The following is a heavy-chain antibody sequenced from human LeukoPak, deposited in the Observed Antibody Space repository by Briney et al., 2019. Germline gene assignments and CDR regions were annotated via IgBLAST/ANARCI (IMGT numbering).Heavy chain of an antibody. Sequence: SVKVSCKASGLTFSNSVVQWVRQARGHRLEWIGWFVVGSGNTNYAQEFQERVTITWDMSTSTAYMELSSLRSEDTAVYYCAADVWAGSTSSWYGPYPYYWGQGTLVTVSS. D-gene: IGHD6-13*01. J-gene: IGHJ4*02. CDR2: FVVGSGNT. V-gene: IGHV1-58*01. CDR1: GLTFSNSV. CDR3: AADVWAGSTSSWYGPYPYY.